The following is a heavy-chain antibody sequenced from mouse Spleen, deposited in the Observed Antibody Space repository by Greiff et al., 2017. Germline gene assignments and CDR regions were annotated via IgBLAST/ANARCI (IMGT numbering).Heavy chain of an antibody. V-gene: IGHV1-87*01. Sequence: VQLQQSGAELARPGASVKLSCKASGYTFTSYWMQWVKQRPGQGLEWIGAIYPGDGDTRYTQKFKGKATLTADKSSSTAYMQLSSLASEDSAVYYCARSPEGAFDYWGQGTTLTVSS. CDR2: IYPGDGDT. J-gene: IGHJ2*01. CDR3: ARSPEGAFDY. D-gene: IGHD3-1*01. CDR1: GYTFTSYW.